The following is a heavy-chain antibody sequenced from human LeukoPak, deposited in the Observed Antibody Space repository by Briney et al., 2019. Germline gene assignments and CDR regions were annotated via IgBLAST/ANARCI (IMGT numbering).Heavy chain of an antibody. D-gene: IGHD6-19*01. CDR1: SGSISSGGYY. Sequence: SETLSLTCTVSSGSISSGGYYWSWIRQHPGKGLEWIGYIYYSGSTYYNPSLKSRVTISVDTSKNQFSLKLKSVTAADTAMYYCAREEAGFFGPFLPDYWGQGTLVTVSS. CDR2: IYYSGST. V-gene: IGHV4-31*03. J-gene: IGHJ4*02. CDR3: AREEAGFFGPFLPDY.